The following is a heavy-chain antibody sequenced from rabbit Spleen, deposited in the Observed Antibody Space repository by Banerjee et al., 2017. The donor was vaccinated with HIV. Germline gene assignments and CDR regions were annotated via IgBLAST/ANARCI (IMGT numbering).Heavy chain of an antibody. D-gene: IGHD4-1*01. CDR2: IDPVFGIT. CDR3: ASHPTDGWGGWYFNL. CDR1: GFDFSSYG. Sequence: QEQLVESGGGLVQPGGSLKLSCKASGFDFSSYGVSWVRQAPGKGLEWIGYIDPVFGITYFANWVNGRFTISSHNAQNTLFLQLNSLTAADTATYFCASHPTDGWGGWYFNLWGQGTLVTVS. J-gene: IGHJ4*01. V-gene: IGHV1S47*01.